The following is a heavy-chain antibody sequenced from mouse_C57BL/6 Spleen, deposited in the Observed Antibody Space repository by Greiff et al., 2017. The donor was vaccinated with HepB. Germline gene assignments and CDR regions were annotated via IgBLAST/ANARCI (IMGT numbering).Heavy chain of an antibody. CDR1: GYTFTSYW. J-gene: IGHJ1*03. D-gene: IGHD2-3*01. CDR3: ARGRWSNWYFDV. V-gene: IGHV1-55*01. Sequence: QVQLKQPGAELVKPGASVKMSCKASGYTFTSYWITWVKQRPGQGLEWIGDIYPGSGSTNYNEKFKSKATLTVDTSSSTAYMQLSSLTSEDSAVYYCARGRWSNWYFDVWGTGTTVTVSS. CDR2: IYPGSGST.